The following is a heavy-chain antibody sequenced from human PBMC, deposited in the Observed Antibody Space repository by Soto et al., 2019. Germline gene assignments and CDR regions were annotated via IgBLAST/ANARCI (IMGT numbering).Heavy chain of an antibody. CDR1: GFTFGVYA. D-gene: IGHD3-22*01. CDR3: ARVSSDYYVMDV. V-gene: IGHV3-33*01. J-gene: IGHJ6*02. Sequence: QVQLVESGGGVVQPGRSLRLSCAASGFTFGVYAMYWVRQAPGKGLEWVAVIWYDGSNKYYGDSVRGRFTISRDNSKNALFLQMNSLRAEDTAVYYCARVSSDYYVMDVWGQGATVTVSS. CDR2: IWYDGSNK.